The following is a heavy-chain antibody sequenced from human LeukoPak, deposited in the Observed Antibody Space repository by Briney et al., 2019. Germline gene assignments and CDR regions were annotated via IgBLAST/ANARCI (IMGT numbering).Heavy chain of an antibody. CDR2: ISSSSSYI. D-gene: IGHD5-24*01. CDR1: GFTFSSYS. CDR3: ARDLGRWLRPFDY. Sequence: GGSLRLSCAASGFTFSSYSMNWVRQAPGKGLEWVSSISSSSSYIYYADSVKGRFTISRDNAKNSLYLQMNSLRAEDTAVYYCARDLGRWLRPFDYWGQGTLVTVSS. V-gene: IGHV3-21*01. J-gene: IGHJ4*02.